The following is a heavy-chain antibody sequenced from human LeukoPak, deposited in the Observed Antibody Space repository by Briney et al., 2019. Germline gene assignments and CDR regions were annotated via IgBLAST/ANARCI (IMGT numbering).Heavy chain of an antibody. Sequence: SVKASCKASGGTFSSYAISWVRQAPGQGLEWMGGIIPIFGTANYARKFQGRVTITADESTSTAYMELSSLRSEDTAVYYCARWVGSSSQDAFDIWGQGTMVTVSS. J-gene: IGHJ3*02. D-gene: IGHD6-6*01. CDR1: GGTFSSYA. V-gene: IGHV1-69*13. CDR2: IIPIFGTA. CDR3: ARWVGSSSQDAFDI.